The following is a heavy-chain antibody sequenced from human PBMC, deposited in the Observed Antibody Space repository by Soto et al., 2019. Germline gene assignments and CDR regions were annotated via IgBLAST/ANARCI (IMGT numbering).Heavy chain of an antibody. Sequence: QVQLVESGGGVVQPGTSLRLSCAASGFTFRSHGMHWVRQVPGKGLEWVAAISNDGRSKYYADSVKGRFSISRVNSENTMYLQMNSLRVEDTAMYYCAKQYEFGGLEDYWGQGTLVTVSS. CDR3: AKQYEFGGLEDY. D-gene: IGHD3-3*01. V-gene: IGHV3-30*18. CDR2: ISNDGRSK. CDR1: GFTFRSHG. J-gene: IGHJ4*02.